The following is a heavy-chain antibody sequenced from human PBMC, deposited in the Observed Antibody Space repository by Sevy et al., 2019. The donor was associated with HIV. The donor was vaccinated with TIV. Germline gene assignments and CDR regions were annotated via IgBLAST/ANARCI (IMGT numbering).Heavy chain of an antibody. D-gene: IGHD1-26*01. Sequence: GGSLRLSCAASGFTFSSYSMNRVRQAPGKGLEWVSSISTSSSYIYYADSVKGRFTISRDNAKNSPYLQMNSLRAEDTAVYYCARDEVGGSYWEFDYWGQGTLVTVSS. V-gene: IGHV3-21*01. CDR1: GFTFSSYS. J-gene: IGHJ4*02. CDR3: ARDEVGGSYWEFDY. CDR2: ISTSSSYI.